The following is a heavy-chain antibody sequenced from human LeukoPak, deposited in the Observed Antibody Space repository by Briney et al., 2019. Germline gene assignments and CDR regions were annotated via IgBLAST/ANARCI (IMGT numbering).Heavy chain of an antibody. Sequence: PGGSLRLSCAASGFTFSTYGMHWVRQAPGKGLEWGSVISYDGSDKYYADSVKGRFTISRDNSKNTLYLQMNSLRAEDTAVYYCAKDLYSNPQIDYWGQGTLVTVSS. J-gene: IGHJ4*02. CDR2: ISYDGSDK. V-gene: IGHV3-30*18. CDR3: AKDLYSNPQIDY. CDR1: GFTFSTYG. D-gene: IGHD4-11*01.